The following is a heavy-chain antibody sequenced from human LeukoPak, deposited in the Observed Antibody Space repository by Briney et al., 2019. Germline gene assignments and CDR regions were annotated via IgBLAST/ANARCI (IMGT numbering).Heavy chain of an antibody. Sequence: PSETLSLTCTVSGGSISSYYWSWIRQHPGKGLEWIGYIYYSGSTYYNPSLKSRVTISVDTSKNQFSLKLSSVTAADTAVYYCARAGVTVRGLDAFDIWGQGTMVTVSS. CDR3: ARAGVTVRGLDAFDI. CDR1: GGSISSYY. CDR2: IYYSGST. D-gene: IGHD4-17*01. J-gene: IGHJ3*02. V-gene: IGHV4-59*06.